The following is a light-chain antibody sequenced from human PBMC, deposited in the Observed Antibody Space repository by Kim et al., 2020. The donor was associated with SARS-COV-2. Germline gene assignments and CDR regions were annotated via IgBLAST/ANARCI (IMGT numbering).Light chain of an antibody. Sequence: VIMSCTGSRSNIGAEYDLRWYQKLPGAAPTLLIYGNSNRPSGVPDRFSASKSGTSAYLAITGLQAEDEADYYCQSYDTGLNDLVVFGGGTKLTVL. CDR1: RSNIGAEYD. V-gene: IGLV1-40*01. CDR3: QSYDTGLNDLVV. CDR2: GNS. J-gene: IGLJ2*01.